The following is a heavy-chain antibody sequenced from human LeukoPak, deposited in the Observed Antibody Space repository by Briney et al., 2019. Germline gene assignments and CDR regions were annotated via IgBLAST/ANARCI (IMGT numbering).Heavy chain of an antibody. J-gene: IGHJ4*02. D-gene: IGHD4-17*01. V-gene: IGHV4-61*01. CDR3: ARGRLRRDGIDY. CDR2: IYYSGST. Sequence: SETLSLTCTVSGGSVSSGSYYWSWIRQPPGKGLEWIGYIYYSGSTNYNPSLKSRVTISVDTSKNQFSLKLSSVTAADTAVYYCARGRLRRDGIDYWGQGTLATVSS. CDR1: GGSVSSGSYY.